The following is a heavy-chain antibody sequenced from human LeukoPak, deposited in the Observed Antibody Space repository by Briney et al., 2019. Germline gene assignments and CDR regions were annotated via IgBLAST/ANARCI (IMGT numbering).Heavy chain of an antibody. D-gene: IGHD6-13*01. V-gene: IGHV4-59*01. Sequence: SETLSLTCTVSGGSMSGYFWSWIRQPPGKGLEWIGYIYYSGSTNYDPSLKSRVTISVDTSKNQFSLKLSSVTAADTAVYYCARSITSSWYGDFQHWGQGTLVTVSS. J-gene: IGHJ1*01. CDR2: IYYSGST. CDR3: ARSITSSWYGDFQH. CDR1: GGSMSGYF.